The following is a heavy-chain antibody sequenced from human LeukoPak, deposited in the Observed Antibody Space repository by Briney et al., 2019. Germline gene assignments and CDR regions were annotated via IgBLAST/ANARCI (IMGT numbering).Heavy chain of an antibody. Sequence: HPSETLSLTCTVSGGSISSYYWSWIRQPPGKGLEWIGYIYYSGSTNYNPSLKSRVTISVDTSKNQFSLKLSSVTAADTAVYYCARVKTTGYCSGGSCYNYYYYYMDVWGKGTTVTVSS. CDR1: GGSISSYY. CDR2: IYYSGST. J-gene: IGHJ6*03. V-gene: IGHV4-59*01. CDR3: ARVKTTGYCSGGSCYNYYYYYMDV. D-gene: IGHD2-15*01.